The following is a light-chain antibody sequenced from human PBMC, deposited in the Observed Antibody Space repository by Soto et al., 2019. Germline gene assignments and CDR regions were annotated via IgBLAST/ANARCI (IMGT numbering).Light chain of an antibody. CDR2: DAS. V-gene: IGKV3-20*01. CDR3: QQYGSSPGLT. Sequence: EIVMKQSPATLSVSPGERATLSCRASQSVSSNLAWYQQKPGQAPRLLIYDASSRATGIPDRFSGSGSGTDFTLTISRLEPEDVAVYYCQQYGSSPGLTFGGGTKVDIK. CDR1: QSVSSN. J-gene: IGKJ4*01.